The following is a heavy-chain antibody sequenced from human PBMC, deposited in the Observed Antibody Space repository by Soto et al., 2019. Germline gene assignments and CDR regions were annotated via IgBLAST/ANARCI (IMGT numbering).Heavy chain of an antibody. D-gene: IGHD6-13*01. CDR1: GGSISSYY. V-gene: IGHV4-59*08. CDR3: ARAAAEGLDYYYGMDV. J-gene: IGHJ6*02. Sequence: LSLTCTVSGGSISSYYWSWIRQPPGKGLEWIGYIYYSGSTNYNPSLKSRVTISVDTSKNQFSLKLSSVTAADTAVYYCARAAAEGLDYYYGMDVWGQGTTVTVSS. CDR2: IYYSGST.